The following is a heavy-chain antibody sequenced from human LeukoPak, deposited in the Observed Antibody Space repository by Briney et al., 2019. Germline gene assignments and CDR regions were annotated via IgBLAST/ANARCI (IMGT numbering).Heavy chain of an antibody. J-gene: IGHJ3*02. CDR3: AKGGGWDAFDI. D-gene: IGHD6-19*01. CDR2: IYTSGST. Sequence: SETLSLTCTVSGYSISSGYYWGWIRQPPGKGLEWIGRIYTSGSTNYNPSLKSRVTISVDSSKNQFSLKLNSVTAADTAVYYCAKGGGWDAFDIWGQGTMVTVSS. CDR1: GYSISSGYY. V-gene: IGHV4-38-2*02.